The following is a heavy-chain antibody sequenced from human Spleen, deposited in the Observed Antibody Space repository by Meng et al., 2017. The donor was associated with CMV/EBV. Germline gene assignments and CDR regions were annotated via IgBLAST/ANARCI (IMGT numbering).Heavy chain of an antibody. J-gene: IGHJ5*02. Sequence: GESLKISCAVSGIKFSDYDMHWVRQAPGKGLEWISFISSSGRTIYYADSVRGRFTISRDNAKNSLFLQMNSLRAEDTAVYYCARQPKGRYSLYYFDPWGRGTLVTVSS. V-gene: IGHV3-11*04. CDR2: ISSSGRTI. D-gene: IGHD3-16*02. CDR1: GIKFSDYD. CDR3: ARQPKGRYSLYYFDP.